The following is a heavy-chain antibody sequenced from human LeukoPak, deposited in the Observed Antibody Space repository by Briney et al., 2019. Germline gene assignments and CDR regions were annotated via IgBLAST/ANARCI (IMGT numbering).Heavy chain of an antibody. CDR3: ARVPGAPPGRHYYYYYMDV. CDR2: ISSSSSTI. Sequence: GGSLRLSCAASGFTFSSYSMNWVRQAPGKGLEWVSYISSSSSTIYYADSVKGRFTISRDNAKNSLYLQMNSLRAEDTAVYYCARVPGAPPGRHYYYYYMDVWGKGTTVTVSS. V-gene: IGHV3-48*01. CDR1: GFTFSSYS. D-gene: IGHD7-27*01. J-gene: IGHJ6*03.